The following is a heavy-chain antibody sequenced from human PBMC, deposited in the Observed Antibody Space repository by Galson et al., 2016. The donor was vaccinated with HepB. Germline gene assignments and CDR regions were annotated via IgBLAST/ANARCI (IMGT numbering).Heavy chain of an antibody. CDR1: GGSFSSFS. V-gene: IGHV4-34*01. J-gene: IGHJ4*02. Sequence: LTCVVSGGSFSSFSWSWIRQTPDKKLQWIGEVTHDGHTNYHPSLKTRVSMSLGTSKNQFSLKLRSVTAADTAMYFCAYSSGFLDSWGLGTWVTVSS. CDR2: VTHDGHT. CDR3: AYSSGFLDS. D-gene: IGHD6-25*01.